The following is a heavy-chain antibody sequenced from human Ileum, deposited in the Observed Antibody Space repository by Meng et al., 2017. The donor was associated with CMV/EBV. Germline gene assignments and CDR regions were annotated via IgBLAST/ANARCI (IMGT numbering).Heavy chain of an antibody. V-gene: IGHV3-66*02. CDR2: IYSGGST. Sequence: GESLKISCAASGFTVSSNYMSWVRQAPGKGLEWVSVIYSGGSTYYADSVKGRFTISRDNSKNTPYLQMNSLRAEDTAVYYCARDQTLRFYVTYGMDVWGQGTTVTV. CDR3: ARDQTLRFYVTYGMDV. D-gene: IGHD3-16*01. CDR1: GFTVSSNY. J-gene: IGHJ6*02.